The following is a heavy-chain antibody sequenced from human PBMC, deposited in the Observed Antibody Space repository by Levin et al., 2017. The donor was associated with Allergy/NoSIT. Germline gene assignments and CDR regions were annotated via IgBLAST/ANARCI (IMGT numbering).Heavy chain of an antibody. V-gene: IGHV3-30*18. J-gene: IGHJ4*02. CDR1: GFTFRTYG. CDR3: AKGGDFDS. CDR2: ITSDGGNK. Sequence: GGSLRLSCAASGFTFRTYGIQWVRQAPGKGLEWVALITSDGGNKYYAASVKGRFTISRDNSKNALYLQMNSLSADDTAIYYCAKGGDFDSWGQATLVTVSS.